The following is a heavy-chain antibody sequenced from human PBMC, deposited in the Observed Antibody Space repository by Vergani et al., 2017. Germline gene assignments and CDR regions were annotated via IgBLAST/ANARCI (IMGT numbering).Heavy chain of an antibody. D-gene: IGHD4-11*01. CDR3: TRATEKMRFDY. V-gene: IGHV3-73*01. Sequence: VQLVESGGGVVQPGRSLRLSCAASGFTFSSYGMHWVRQAPGKGLEWVGRIRSKANSYATAYAASVKGRFTISRDDSKNTAYLQMNSLKTEDTAVYYCTRATEKMRFDYWGQGTLVTVSS. J-gene: IGHJ4*02. CDR1: GFTFSSYG. CDR2: IRSKANSYAT.